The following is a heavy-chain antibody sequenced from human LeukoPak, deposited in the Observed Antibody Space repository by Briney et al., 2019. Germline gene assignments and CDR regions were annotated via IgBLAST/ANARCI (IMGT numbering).Heavy chain of an antibody. J-gene: IGHJ5*01. V-gene: IGHV3-49*04. CDR3: AKGRVTTDS. Sequence: GGSLRLSCTASGFSFGDYAMSWVRQAPGKRLEWVGFIRSKAYGGATEYAASVKGRFTISRDDSKSIAYLQMNSLKNEDTAVYYCAKGRVTTDSWGQGTLVTVSS. CDR1: GFSFGDYA. CDR2: IRSKAYGGAT. D-gene: IGHD4-17*01.